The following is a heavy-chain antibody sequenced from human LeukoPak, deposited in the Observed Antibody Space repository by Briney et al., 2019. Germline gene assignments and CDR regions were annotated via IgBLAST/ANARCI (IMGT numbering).Heavy chain of an antibody. V-gene: IGHV3-53*01. CDR1: GFTVSSNY. CDR2: IYSVGST. J-gene: IGHJ3*02. CDR3: ARGGSGLYSVSSAFDI. D-gene: IGHD5/OR15-5a*01. Sequence: GGSLRLSCAASGFTVSSNYMSWVRQAPAQGLEGVSIIYSVGSTYYADSVKGRFTISRDNSKNTLYLQMNTLRAEDTAIYYCARGGSGLYSVSSAFDIWGQGTMVTVSS.